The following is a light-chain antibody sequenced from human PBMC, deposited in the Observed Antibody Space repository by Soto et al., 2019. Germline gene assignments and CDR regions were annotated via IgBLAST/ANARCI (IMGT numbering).Light chain of an antibody. CDR2: DAS. J-gene: IGKJ4*01. V-gene: IGKV3-20*01. CDR1: QIVTSNY. CDR3: QQYAEAPIT. Sequence: EIVLTQSPGTLSLSPGERATLSCRASQIVTSNYLAWYQQRPGQAPRLLFYDASIRATGIPDRFSGSGSGTDFTLTISRLEPEDFAVYYCQQYAEAPITFGGGTKVDIK.